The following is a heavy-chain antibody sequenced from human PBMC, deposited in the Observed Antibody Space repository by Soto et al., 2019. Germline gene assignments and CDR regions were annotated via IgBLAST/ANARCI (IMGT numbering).Heavy chain of an antibody. D-gene: IGHD3-10*01. CDR1: GYTFTSYL. Sequence: ASVKVSCKASGYTFTSYLIHWVRQAPGQGLEWVGIINPSGGSANYAQKFQGRVTMTRDTSTSTVYMELSSLRSEDTAVYYCARVLGEATPFFVYWGQGTLVTVSS. V-gene: IGHV1-46*01. J-gene: IGHJ4*02. CDR2: INPSGGSA. CDR3: ARVLGEATPFFVY.